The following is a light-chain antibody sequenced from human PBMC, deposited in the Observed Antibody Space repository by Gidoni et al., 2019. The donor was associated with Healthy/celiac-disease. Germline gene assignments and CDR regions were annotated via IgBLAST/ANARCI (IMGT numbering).Light chain of an antibody. J-gene: IGLJ1*01. CDR1: SRDVGGYNY. Sequence: QSARTQPAAVSGSPGQSITISCTGTSRDVGGYNYVAWYQQHPGKAPKLMIYDVSNRPSGVSNRFSGSKSCTTASLTISGLQAEDEADYYCSSSTSSSTYVFVTGTKVTVL. CDR3: SSSTSSSTYV. CDR2: DVS. V-gene: IGLV2-14*03.